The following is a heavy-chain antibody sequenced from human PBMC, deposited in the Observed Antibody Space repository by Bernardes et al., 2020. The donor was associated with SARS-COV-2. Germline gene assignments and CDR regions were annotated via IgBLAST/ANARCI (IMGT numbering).Heavy chain of an antibody. Sequence: ASVKVSCKASGYTFTSYYMHWVRQAPGQGLEWMGIINPSGGSTSYAQKFQGRVTMTRDTSTSTVYMELSSLRSEDTAVYYCARTRIAAAGTQFYYFDYWGQGTLVTVSS. CDR3: ARTRIAAAGTQFYYFDY. CDR2: INPSGGST. CDR1: GYTFTSYY. D-gene: IGHD6-13*01. V-gene: IGHV1-46*03. J-gene: IGHJ4*02.